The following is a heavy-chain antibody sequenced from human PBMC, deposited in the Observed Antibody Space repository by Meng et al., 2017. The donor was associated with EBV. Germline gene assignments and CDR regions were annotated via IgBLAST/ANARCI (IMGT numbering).Heavy chain of an antibody. CDR3: ARDRRGFSYGSVPDFEW. J-gene: IGHJ4*02. CDR1: GYTFNRND. D-gene: IGHD5-18*01. V-gene: IGHV7-4-1*02. CDR2: INTNTGNP. Sequence: QVQFGQAGSGCRKPGASVQVACESSGYTFNRNDLHWVRQAPGQGLEWMGWINTNTGNPIYAPGITGRFVFSLDTSVSTTYLQINSLKAEETAMYFCARDRRGFSYGSVPDFEWWGQGTLVTVSS.